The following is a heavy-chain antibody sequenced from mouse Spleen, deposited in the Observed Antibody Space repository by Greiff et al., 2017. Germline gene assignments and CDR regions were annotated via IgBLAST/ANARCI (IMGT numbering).Heavy chain of an antibody. CDR2: ISSGGSYT. J-gene: IGHJ2*01. CDR3: ARQKDGNYFDY. Sequence: EVKLMESGGGLVKPGGSLKLSCAASGFTFSSYAMSWVRQTPEKRLEWVATISSGGSYTYYPDSVKGRFTISRDNAKNTLYLQMSSLRSEDTAMYYCARQKDGNYFDYWGQGTTLTVSS. D-gene: IGHD2-1*01. CDR1: GFTFSSYA. V-gene: IGHV5-9-3*01.